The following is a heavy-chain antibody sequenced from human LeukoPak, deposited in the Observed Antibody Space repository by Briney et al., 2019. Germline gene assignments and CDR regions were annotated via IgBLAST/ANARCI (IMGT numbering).Heavy chain of an antibody. V-gene: IGHV3-21*01. D-gene: IGHD3-10*01. Sequence: PGGSLRLSCAASGFTFSGFPMNWVRQAPGKGLEWVSSISGSSGYTHYADSVKGRFTISRDNAKNSLYLQMNSLRAEDTAVYYCARESSGAYALEIWGQGTMVTVSS. CDR3: ARESSGAYALEI. CDR2: ISGSSGYT. J-gene: IGHJ3*02. CDR1: GFTFSGFP.